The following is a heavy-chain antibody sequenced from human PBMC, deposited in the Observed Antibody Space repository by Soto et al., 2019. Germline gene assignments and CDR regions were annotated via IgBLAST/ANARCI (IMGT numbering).Heavy chain of an antibody. CDR2: IIPIFGTT. J-gene: IGHJ4*02. CDR3: ARVSSSWYKDYFDY. V-gene: IGHV1-69*12. Sequence: QVQLVQSGAEVKKPGSSVKVSCKASGGTFSNYAISWVRQAPGQGHEWMGGIIPIFGTTNYAQRFQGRVTITVDESTSTAYMELSSLRSEDTAVYYCARVSSSWYKDYFDYWGQGTLVTVSS. CDR1: GGTFSNYA. D-gene: IGHD6-13*01.